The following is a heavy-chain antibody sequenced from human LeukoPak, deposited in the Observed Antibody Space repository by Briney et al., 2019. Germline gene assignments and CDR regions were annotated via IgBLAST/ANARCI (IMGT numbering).Heavy chain of an antibody. CDR1: GFTFSSYS. D-gene: IGHD6-19*01. CDR2: INGDGSIT. CDR3: ARDSGFDY. V-gene: IGHV3-74*01. Sequence: PGGSLRLSCAASGFTFSSYSMFWVRQAPGKGLVWVSHINGDGSITSYTDSVKGRFTISRDNAKNTLYLQMNSLRAEDTAVYFCARDSGFDYWGQGTLVTVSS. J-gene: IGHJ4*02.